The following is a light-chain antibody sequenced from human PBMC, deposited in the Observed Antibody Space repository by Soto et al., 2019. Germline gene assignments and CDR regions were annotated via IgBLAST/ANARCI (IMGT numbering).Light chain of an antibody. CDR3: QQRTNWPLT. CDR2: DAS. Sequence: EIVLTQSPATLSLSPGERATLSCRASQSVRSFLVWYQQKPGQAPRLLIYDASNRATAIPARFSGSGSGTDFTLTISSLEPEDFAVYYCQQRTNWPLTFGGGTKVEI. J-gene: IGKJ4*01. V-gene: IGKV3-11*01. CDR1: QSVRSF.